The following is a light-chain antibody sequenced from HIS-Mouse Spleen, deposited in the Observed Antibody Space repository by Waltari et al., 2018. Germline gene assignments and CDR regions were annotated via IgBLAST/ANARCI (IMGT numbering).Light chain of an antibody. J-gene: IGLJ3*02. CDR1: KLGDKY. CDR2: QES. Sequence: SYELTQPPSVSVSPGQTASITCPGDKLGDKYACWYQQKPGQSPVLVIYQESQRPSGIPERFSGSNSGNTATLTISGTQAMDEADYYCQAWDSSTAWVFGGGTKLTVL. CDR3: QAWDSSTAWV. V-gene: IGLV3-1*01.